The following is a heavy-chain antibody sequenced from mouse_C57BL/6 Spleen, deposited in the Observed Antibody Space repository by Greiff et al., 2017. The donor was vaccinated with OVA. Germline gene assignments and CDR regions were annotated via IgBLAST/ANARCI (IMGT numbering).Heavy chain of an antibody. CDR1: GYTFTDYY. V-gene: IGHV1-26*01. J-gene: IGHJ2*01. Sequence: VQLQQSGPELVKPGASVKISCKASGYTFTDYYMNWVKQSPGQSLEWIGDINPNNGGTSYNQKFKGKATLTVDKSSSTAYMELRSLTSEDSAVYYSARRGDGYLFDYWGQGTTLTVSS. D-gene: IGHD2-3*01. CDR3: ARRGDGYLFDY. CDR2: INPNNGGT.